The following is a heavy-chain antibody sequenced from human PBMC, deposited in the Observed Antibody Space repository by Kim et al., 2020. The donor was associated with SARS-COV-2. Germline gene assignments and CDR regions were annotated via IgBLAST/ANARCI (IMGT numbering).Heavy chain of an antibody. J-gene: IGHJ2*01. CDR1: GFTFINSW. D-gene: IGHD4-17*01. CDR3: TTDPTTVTLSYWYFDL. V-gene: IGHV3-15*01. Sequence: GGSLRLSCAASGFTFINSWMSWVRQAPGKGLEWVGRIKSKTDGGTTDYAAPVKGRFTISRDDSKNTLYLQMNSLKTEDTAVYYCTTDPTTVTLSYWYFDLWGRGTLVTVSS. CDR2: IKSKTDGGTT.